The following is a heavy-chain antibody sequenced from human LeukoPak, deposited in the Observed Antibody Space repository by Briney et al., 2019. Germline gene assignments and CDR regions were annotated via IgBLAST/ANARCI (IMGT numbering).Heavy chain of an antibody. CDR3: ARGWNGFDY. J-gene: IGHJ4*02. V-gene: IGHV3-7*05. D-gene: IGHD1-1*01. Sequence: GGSLRLSCAASGFTFNLFWMTWVRQAPGKGLQWVANIKQDGSEKYYVESVKGGFTISRDDAKKTLYLQMNSLSAEDTAVYYCARGWNGFDYWGQGTLVTVSS. CDR2: IKQDGSEK. CDR1: GFTFNLFW.